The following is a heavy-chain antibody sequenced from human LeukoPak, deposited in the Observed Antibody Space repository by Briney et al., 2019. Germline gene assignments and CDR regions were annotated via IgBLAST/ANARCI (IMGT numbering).Heavy chain of an antibody. V-gene: IGHV3-48*03. D-gene: IGHD5-24*01. Sequence: GGSLRLSCAASGFTFSSYEMNWVRQAPGKGLEGVSYISSSGSTIYYADSVKGRFTISKDNAKNSLYLQMNSLRAEDTAVYYCTSANYGPAYWGQGTLVTVSS. CDR2: ISSSGSTI. CDR3: TSANYGPAY. CDR1: GFTFSSYE. J-gene: IGHJ4*02.